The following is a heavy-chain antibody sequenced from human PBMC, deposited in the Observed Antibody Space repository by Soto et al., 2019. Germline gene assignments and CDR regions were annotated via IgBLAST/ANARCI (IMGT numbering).Heavy chain of an antibody. Sequence: EVQLVESGGGLVQPGGSLRLSCAASGFTFGTYAMKWLRQAPGRGLECVSFISGSGRTTYYADSVKGRFTVSRDNSKNTMYLQMNSLRAEDTALYYCAKLRGPSYSYYYMDVWGKGTTVTVSS. J-gene: IGHJ6*03. CDR2: ISGSGRTT. V-gene: IGHV3-23*04. D-gene: IGHD3-16*01. CDR3: AKLRGPSYSYYYMDV. CDR1: GFTFGTYA.